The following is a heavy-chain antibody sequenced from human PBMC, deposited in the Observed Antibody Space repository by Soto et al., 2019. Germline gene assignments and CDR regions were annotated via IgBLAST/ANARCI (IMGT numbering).Heavy chain of an antibody. J-gene: IGHJ5*02. CDR3: ATVGSAWYEGWFDP. D-gene: IGHD6-19*01. Sequence: PSETLSLTCTVSGGSISSYYWSWIRQPPGKGLEWIGYIYYSGSTNYNPSLKSRVTISVDTSKNQFSLKLSSVTAADTAVYYCATVGSAWYEGWFDPWGQGTLVTVPQ. CDR1: GGSISSYY. CDR2: IYYSGST. V-gene: IGHV4-59*01.